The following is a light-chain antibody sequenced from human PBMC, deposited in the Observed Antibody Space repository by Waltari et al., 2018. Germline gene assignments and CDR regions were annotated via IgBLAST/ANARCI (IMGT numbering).Light chain of an antibody. V-gene: IGKV3-15*01. CDR3: QQYNNWPSWT. CDR2: GAS. Sequence: EIVMTQSPATLSVSPGERATLSCRASQSVSSYLAWYQQKPGQAPRLLIYGASTRATGIPARFRGSGSGTEFTLTISSLQSEDFAIYYCQQYNNWPSWTFGQGTKVEIK. J-gene: IGKJ1*01. CDR1: QSVSSY.